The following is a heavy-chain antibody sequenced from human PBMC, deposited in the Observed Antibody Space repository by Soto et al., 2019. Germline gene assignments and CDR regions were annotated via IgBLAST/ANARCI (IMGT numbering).Heavy chain of an antibody. CDR1: GFTFGDYG. V-gene: IGHV3-49*03. Sequence: GGSLRHSCTGSGFTFGDYGMSWFRQAPKKGLEWVGFIRSKAYGGTTEYAASVKGRFIISRDDSKNIAYLQMSSLKTEDTAVYYCTRGTDYYETSGPTVDSWGQGTLVTVSS. CDR2: IRSKAYGGTT. CDR3: TRGTDYYETSGPTVDS. D-gene: IGHD3-22*01. J-gene: IGHJ4*02.